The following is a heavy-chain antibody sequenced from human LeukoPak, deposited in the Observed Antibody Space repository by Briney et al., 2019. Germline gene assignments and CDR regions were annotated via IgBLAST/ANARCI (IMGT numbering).Heavy chain of an antibody. J-gene: IGHJ4*02. CDR3: AKEDYYGSGSYYMYYFDY. D-gene: IGHD3-10*01. V-gene: IGHV3-30*18. CDR2: ISYDGSNK. Sequence: GRSLILSCAASGFTFSSYGMHWVRQAPGKGLEWVAVISYDGSNKYYADSVKGRFTISRDNSKNTLYLQMNSLRAEDTAVYYCAKEDYYGSGSYYMYYFDYWGQGTLVTVSS. CDR1: GFTFSSYG.